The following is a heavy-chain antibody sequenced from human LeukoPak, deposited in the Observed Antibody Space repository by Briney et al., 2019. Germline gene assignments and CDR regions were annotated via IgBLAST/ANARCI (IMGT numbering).Heavy chain of an antibody. CDR1: GYTFTNYD. CDR2: MKPNSGIT. Sequence: ASVKVSCKASGYTFTNYDINWVRQATGQGLEWMGWMKPNSGITGYAQKFQGRVTMTRNTSISTAYMELSSLRSEDTAVYYCARGRGLTIFGVVTPRRDWFDPWGQGTLVTVSS. J-gene: IGHJ5*02. D-gene: IGHD3-3*01. V-gene: IGHV1-8*01. CDR3: ARGRGLTIFGVVTPRRDWFDP.